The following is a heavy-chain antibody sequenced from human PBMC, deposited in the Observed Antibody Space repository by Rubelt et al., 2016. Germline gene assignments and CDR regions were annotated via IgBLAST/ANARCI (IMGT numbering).Heavy chain of an antibody. CDR2: INPSGGSA. D-gene: IGHD3-10*01. Sequence: QVQLVQSGAEVKKPGASVKVSCKASGYTFTSYYMHWVRQAPGQGLEWMGIINPSGGSATYAQKFQGRVTMTRDTSTMTVYMDLSSLRCEDTAVCYCARVGFYYDSGSYVDWGQGTLVTVSS. CDR3: ARVGFYYDSGSYVD. CDR1: GYTFTSYY. V-gene: IGHV1-46*01. J-gene: IGHJ4*02.